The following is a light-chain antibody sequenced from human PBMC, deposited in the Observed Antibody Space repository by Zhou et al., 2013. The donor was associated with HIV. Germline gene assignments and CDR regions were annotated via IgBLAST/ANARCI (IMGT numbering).Light chain of an antibody. J-gene: IGKJ1*01. Sequence: DIQMTQSPSTLSASVGDRVTITCRASQSISSWLAWYQHQPGKAPKLLISTASNLQSGVPSRFSGTGSGTDYTLTINSLQPEDAATYYCQQSSAVPVTFGQGTKVEVK. V-gene: IGKV1-39*01. CDR1: QSISSW. CDR3: QQSSAVPVT. CDR2: TAS.